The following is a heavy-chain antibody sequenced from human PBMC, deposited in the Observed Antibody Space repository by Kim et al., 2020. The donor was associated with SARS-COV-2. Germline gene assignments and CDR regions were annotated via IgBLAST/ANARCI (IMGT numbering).Heavy chain of an antibody. CDR2: IYYSGST. CDR3: ARQTPRGVVAADY. J-gene: IGHJ4*02. Sequence: SETLSLTCTVSGGSISSSSYYWGWIRQPPGKGLEWIGSIYYSGSTYYNPSLKSRVTISVDTSKNQFSLKLSSVTAADTAVYYCARQTPRGVVAADYWGQGTLVTVSS. CDR1: GGSISSSSYY. V-gene: IGHV4-39*01. D-gene: IGHD2-15*01.